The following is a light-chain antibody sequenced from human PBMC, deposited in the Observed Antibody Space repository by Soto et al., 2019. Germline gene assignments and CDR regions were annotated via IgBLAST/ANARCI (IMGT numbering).Light chain of an antibody. V-gene: IGKV3-15*01. CDR2: GAS. Sequence: EIVMTQSPATLSVSPGERATLSCRASQSVSSYLAWYQQKPGQAPRLLMYGASTRATGIPARFSGSWSGTEFTLTISSLQSEDFAVYYCQHYNNWPLTFGGGTKVEIK. CDR3: QHYNNWPLT. J-gene: IGKJ4*01. CDR1: QSVSSY.